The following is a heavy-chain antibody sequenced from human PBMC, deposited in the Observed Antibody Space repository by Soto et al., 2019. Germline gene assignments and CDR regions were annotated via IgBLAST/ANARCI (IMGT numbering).Heavy chain of an antibody. Sequence: GGSLRLSCAASGFTFSSYSMNWVRQAPGKGLEWVSSISSSSSYIYYADSVKGRFTISRDNAKNSLYLQMNSLRAEDTAVYYCARDRQVAAAGTFNYYYGMDVWGQGTTVTVSS. V-gene: IGHV3-21*01. J-gene: IGHJ6*02. CDR2: ISSSSSYI. CDR3: ARDRQVAAAGTFNYYYGMDV. CDR1: GFTFSSYS. D-gene: IGHD6-13*01.